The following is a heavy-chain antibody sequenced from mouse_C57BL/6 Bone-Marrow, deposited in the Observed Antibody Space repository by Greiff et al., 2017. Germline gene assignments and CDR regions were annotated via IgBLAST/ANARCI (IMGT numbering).Heavy chain of an antibody. D-gene: IGHD1-1*01. CDR2: IDPSDSYT. V-gene: IGHV1-59*01. CDR3: ATLMTTGWYFDV. Sequence: VQLQQPGAELVRPGTSVKLSCKASGYTFTSYWMHWVKQRPGQGLEWIGVIDPSDSYTNYNQKFKGKATLTVDTSSSTAYMQLSSLTSEDSAVYYCATLMTTGWYFDVWGTGTTVTVSS. J-gene: IGHJ1*03. CDR1: GYTFTSYW.